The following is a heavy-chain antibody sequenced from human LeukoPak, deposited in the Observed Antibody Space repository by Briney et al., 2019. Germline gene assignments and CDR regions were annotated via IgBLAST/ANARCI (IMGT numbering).Heavy chain of an antibody. Sequence: KSSETLSLTCTVSGGSIGSYYWSWIRQPAGQGLEWIGRIYTNADTKYNPSLKSRVTMSVDTSKNQLSLKVRSVTAADTAVYYCARAAAAAGGQYFDYWGQGTVVTVSS. J-gene: IGHJ4*02. D-gene: IGHD6-13*01. CDR3: ARAAAAAGGQYFDY. V-gene: IGHV4-4*07. CDR1: GGSIGSYY. CDR2: IYTNADT.